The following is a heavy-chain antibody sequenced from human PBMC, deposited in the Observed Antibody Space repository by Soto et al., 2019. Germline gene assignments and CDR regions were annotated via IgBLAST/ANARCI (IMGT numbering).Heavy chain of an antibody. J-gene: IGHJ4*02. Sequence: GGSLRLSCAASGFSFSDYAMSWVRQAPGKGLEWVSVISESGGSTHYADSVRGRFTVSRDNSKNSLSLRMNSLRDEDTAVYFCAKRSPYSSGWYSPIFDYWGPGALVTVS. V-gene: IGHV3-23*01. D-gene: IGHD6-13*01. CDR2: ISESGGST. CDR1: GFSFSDYA. CDR3: AKRSPYSSGWYSPIFDY.